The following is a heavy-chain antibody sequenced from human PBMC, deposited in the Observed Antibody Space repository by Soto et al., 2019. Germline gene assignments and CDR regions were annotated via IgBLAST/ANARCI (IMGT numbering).Heavy chain of an antibody. Sequence: QVQLVESGGGVVQPGRSLRLSCAASGFTFSSYGMHWVRQAPGKGLEWVAVIWYDGSNKYYADSVKGRFTISRDNSKNTLYLQMNSLRAEDTAVYYCARDDALWFGELSPYYYYGMDVW. V-gene: IGHV3-33*01. CDR3: ARDDALWFGELSPYYYYGMDV. CDR2: IWYDGSNK. D-gene: IGHD3-10*01. J-gene: IGHJ6*01. CDR1: GFTFSSYG.